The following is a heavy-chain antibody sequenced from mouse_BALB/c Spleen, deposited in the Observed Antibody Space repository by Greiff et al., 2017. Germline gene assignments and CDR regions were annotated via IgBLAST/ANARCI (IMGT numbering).Heavy chain of an antibody. D-gene: IGHD2-1*01. CDR2: ISYSGST. Sequence: DVKLVESGPGLVKPSQSLSLTCTVTGYSITSDYAWNWIRQFPGNKLEWMGYISYSGSTSYNPSLKSRISITRDTSKNQFFLQLNSVTTEDTATYYCARYGNAMDYWGQGTSVTVSS. CDR3: ARYGNAMDY. J-gene: IGHJ4*01. CDR1: GYSITSDYA. V-gene: IGHV3-2*02.